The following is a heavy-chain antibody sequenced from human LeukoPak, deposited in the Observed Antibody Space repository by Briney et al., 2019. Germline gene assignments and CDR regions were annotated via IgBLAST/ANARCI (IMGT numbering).Heavy chain of an antibody. CDR3: VTGGFQLGY. V-gene: IGHV3-7*03. CDR2: IKEDGSEK. J-gene: IGHJ4*02. D-gene: IGHD6-13*01. Sequence: GESLRLCCAASGFSFNTYWMTWVRQPPGKGLEWVANIKEDGSEKNYVGSVKGRFTISRDNAKNSLYLQMNSLRAEDTAVYYCVTGGFQLGYWGQGTLVTVSS. CDR1: GFSFNTYW.